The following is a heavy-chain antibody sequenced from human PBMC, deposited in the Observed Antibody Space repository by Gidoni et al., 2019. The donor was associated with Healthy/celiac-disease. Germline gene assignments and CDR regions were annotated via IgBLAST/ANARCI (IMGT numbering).Heavy chain of an antibody. V-gene: IGHV1-24*01. CDR3: ATTIVGRYNWFDP. D-gene: IGHD3-22*01. CDR1: GYTLTEFS. J-gene: IGHJ5*02. CDR2: FEPEEGET. Sequence: VQLVQSGAEAKKPAASVKVSCMVSGYTLTEFSMHWVRQAPGRGLEWMGGFEPEEGETTYAQKFEGRVTMTEDTSRDTAYMELSSLRSEDTAVYYCATTIVGRYNWFDPWGQGTLVTVSS.